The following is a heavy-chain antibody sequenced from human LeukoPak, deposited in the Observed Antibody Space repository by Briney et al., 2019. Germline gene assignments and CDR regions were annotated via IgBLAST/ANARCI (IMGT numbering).Heavy chain of an antibody. D-gene: IGHD2-15*01. V-gene: IGHV4-59*01. CDR1: GGSISSYY. J-gene: IGHJ4*02. CDR2: IYYSGST. CDR3: ARENSGGYFDY. Sequence: SETLSLTCTVSGGSISSYYWSWFRQPPGKGLEWIGYIYYSGSTNYNPSLKSRVTISVDTSKNQFSLKLSSVTAADTAVYYCARENSGGYFDYWGQGTLVTVSS.